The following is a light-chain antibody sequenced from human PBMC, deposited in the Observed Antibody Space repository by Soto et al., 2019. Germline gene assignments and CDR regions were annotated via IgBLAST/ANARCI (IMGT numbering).Light chain of an antibody. CDR3: SSFAGTNTPYV. V-gene: IGLV2-8*01. CDR2: EVT. J-gene: IGLJ1*01. Sequence: QSALTQPPSASGSPGQSLTISCTGTSSDIGGYNYVSWYQHHPGKAPKLMIYEVTKRPSGVPDRFSGSKSGNTASLTVSGLQAEDEADYYCSSFAGTNTPYVFGTGTKVTVL. CDR1: SSDIGGYNY.